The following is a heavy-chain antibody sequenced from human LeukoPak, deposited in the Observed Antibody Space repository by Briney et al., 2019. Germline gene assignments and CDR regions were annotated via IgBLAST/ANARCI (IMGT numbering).Heavy chain of an antibody. CDR2: IYHSGST. J-gene: IGHJ5*02. D-gene: IGHD2-2*01. V-gene: IGHV4-38-2*01. CDR1: GYSISSGYY. CDR3: ARSLGAAAIYWFDP. Sequence: PSETLSLTCAVSGYSISSGYYWGWIRQPPGKGLEWIGSIYHSGSTYYNPSLKSRVTISVDTSKNQFFLKLSSVTAADTAVYYCARSLGAAAIYWFDPWGQGTLVTVSS.